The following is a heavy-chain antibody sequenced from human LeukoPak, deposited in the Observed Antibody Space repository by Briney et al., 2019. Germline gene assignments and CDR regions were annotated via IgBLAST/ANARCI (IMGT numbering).Heavy chain of an antibody. J-gene: IGHJ4*02. CDR3: AREREHSFDY. CDR2: TYYRSKWYN. D-gene: IGHD1-26*01. Sequence: SQTLSLTCAISGDSVSSNSVPWNWIRQTPSRGLEWLGRTYYRSKWYNDYAVSVKSRITINADTSKNQFSLQLNSVSPEDTAVYYCAREREHSFDYWGQGTLVTVSS. CDR1: GDSVSSNSVP. V-gene: IGHV6-1*01.